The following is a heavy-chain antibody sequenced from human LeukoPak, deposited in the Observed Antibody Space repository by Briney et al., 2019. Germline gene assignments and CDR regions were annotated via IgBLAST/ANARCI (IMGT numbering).Heavy chain of an antibody. J-gene: IGHJ6*04. CDR3: ARDPGYDIKSWYYYGMDV. CDR1: GGSISSYY. CDR2: IYYSGST. D-gene: IGHD3-9*01. Sequence: PSETLSLTCTVSGGSISSYYWSWIRQPPGKGLEWIGYIYYSGSTNYNPSLKSRVTISVDTSKNRFSLKLSSVTAADTAVYYCARDPGYDIKSWYYYGMDVWGKGTTATVSS. V-gene: IGHV4-59*01.